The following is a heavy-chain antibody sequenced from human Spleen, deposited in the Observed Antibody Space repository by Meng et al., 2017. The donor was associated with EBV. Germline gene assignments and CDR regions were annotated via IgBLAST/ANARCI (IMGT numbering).Heavy chain of an antibody. D-gene: IGHD3-3*02. CDR1: GASFSNFY. Sequence: QVLLQQWGAGLLKPPETLSLTCAVYGASFSNFYWSWIRQPPGKGLEWIGEINHTGSTNYNPSLKNRVTISVDTSKNQFSLKLNSVTAADTAVYYCARGHLFHEEYWCQGTLVTVSS. CDR2: INHTGST. CDR3: ARGHLFHEEY. J-gene: IGHJ4*02. V-gene: IGHV4-34*01.